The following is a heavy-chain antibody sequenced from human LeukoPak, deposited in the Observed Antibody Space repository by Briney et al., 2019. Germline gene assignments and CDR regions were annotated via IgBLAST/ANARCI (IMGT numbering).Heavy chain of an antibody. V-gene: IGHV1-18*01. D-gene: IGHD3-10*01. J-gene: IGHJ5*02. CDR3: ARAAGSGSSGFRFDP. CDR1: GYTFTSYG. Sequence: GASVKVSCKASGYTFTSYGISWVRQAPGQGLEWMGWISAYNGNTNYAQKLQGRVTMTTDTSTSTAYMELRSLRSDDTAVYYCARAAGSGSSGFRFDPWGQGTLVTVSS. CDR2: ISAYNGNT.